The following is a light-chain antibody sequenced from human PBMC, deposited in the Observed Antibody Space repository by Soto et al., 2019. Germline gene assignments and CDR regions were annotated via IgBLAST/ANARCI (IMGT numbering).Light chain of an antibody. Sequence: QSVLTQSASVSGSPGQSITISCTGTSSDVGGYNYVSWYQQHPGKAPKLIIYDVSNRPSGVSTRFSGSKSGNTASLTISGLQAEDEADYYCSSYTSTSSWVFGGGTKLTVL. CDR1: SSDVGGYNY. CDR3: SSYTSTSSWV. CDR2: DVS. V-gene: IGLV2-14*01. J-gene: IGLJ3*02.